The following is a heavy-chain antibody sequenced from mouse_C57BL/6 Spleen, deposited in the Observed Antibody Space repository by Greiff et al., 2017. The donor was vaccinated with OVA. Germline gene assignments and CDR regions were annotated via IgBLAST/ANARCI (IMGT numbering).Heavy chain of an antibody. CDR3: ARQETGTGYAMDY. CDR1: GFTFSSYG. CDR2: ISSGGSYT. Sequence: EVQGVESGGDLVKPGGSLKLSCAASGFTFSSYGMSWVRQTPDKRLEWVATISSGGSYTYYPDSVKGRFTISRDNAKNTLYLQMSSLKSEDTAMYYCARQETGTGYAMDYWGQGTSVTVSS. V-gene: IGHV5-6*01. D-gene: IGHD4-1*01. J-gene: IGHJ4*01.